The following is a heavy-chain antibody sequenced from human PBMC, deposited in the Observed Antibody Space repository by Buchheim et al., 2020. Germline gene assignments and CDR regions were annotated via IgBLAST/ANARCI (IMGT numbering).Heavy chain of an antibody. Sequence: QVLLQESGPGLVKPSQTLSLTCSVSGDSIRSGGYYWSWIRQHPGKGLEWIGYMYYSGTTYYNPSLRSRVTISLETAKNQLSLKLNSVTAADTAVYYCARRDGFNQVFDFWGRGTL. CDR2: MYYSGTT. CDR3: ARRDGFNQVFDF. V-gene: IGHV4-31*03. J-gene: IGHJ4*02. CDR1: GDSIRSGGYY. D-gene: IGHD5-24*01.